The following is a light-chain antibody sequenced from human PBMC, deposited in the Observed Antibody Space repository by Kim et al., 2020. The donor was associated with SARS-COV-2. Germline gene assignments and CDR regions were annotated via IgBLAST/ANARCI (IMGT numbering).Light chain of an antibody. Sequence: DIQMTQSPSSVSASVGDRVTITCRASQGISSWLVWYQQKPGKAPKLLIYAASSLQSGVPSRFSGSGSGTDFTLTISSLQPEDFATYYCQHANSFPYTFGQGTKLEI. CDR1: QGISSW. J-gene: IGKJ2*01. V-gene: IGKV1-12*01. CDR3: QHANSFPYT. CDR2: AAS.